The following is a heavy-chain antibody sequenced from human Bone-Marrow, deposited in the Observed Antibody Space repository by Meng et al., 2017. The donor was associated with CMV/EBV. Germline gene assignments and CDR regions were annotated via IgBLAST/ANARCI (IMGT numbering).Heavy chain of an antibody. V-gene: IGHV1-69*05. D-gene: IGHD3-9*01. CDR3: AYGVLTGYYSGYYYGLDV. Sequence: SVKVSCKASGGIFSRCAISWVRQAPGQGLEWMGGIIPIFGRANYAQKFQGRVTITTDDSTSTAYMEVSSLRSEDTALYYCAYGVLTGYYSGYYYGLDVWGQGNTVTVAS. CDR1: GGIFSRCA. J-gene: IGHJ6*02. CDR2: IIPIFGRA.